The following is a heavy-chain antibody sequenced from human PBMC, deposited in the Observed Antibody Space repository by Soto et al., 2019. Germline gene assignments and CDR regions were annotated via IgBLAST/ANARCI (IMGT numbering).Heavy chain of an antibody. Sequence: SETLSLTCTVSGGSISSYDWSWIRPPPGKGLEWIGYIYYSGSTNYNPSLKSRVTISVDTSKNQFSLKLSSVTAADTAVYYCARGSSYRYQVFDYWGQGTLVTVSS. V-gene: IGHV4-59*08. D-gene: IGHD3-16*02. CDR2: IYYSGST. CDR1: GGSISSYD. CDR3: ARGSSYRYQVFDY. J-gene: IGHJ4*02.